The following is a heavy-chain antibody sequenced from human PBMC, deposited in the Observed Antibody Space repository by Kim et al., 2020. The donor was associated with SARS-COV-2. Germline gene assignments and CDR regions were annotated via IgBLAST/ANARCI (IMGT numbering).Heavy chain of an antibody. CDR1: GFTFTNYY. J-gene: IGHJ3*02. D-gene: IGHD1-26*01. Sequence: GGSLRLSSAVSGFTFTNYYMTWVRQAPGKGLEWVATINPDGSERYYVDSVKGRFTISRDNAKNSLYLQMNNLRAEDTAVYYCAREGLGGWANAFDIWGQGTLVTVSS. CDR2: INPDGSER. CDR3: AREGLGGWANAFDI. V-gene: IGHV3-7*01.